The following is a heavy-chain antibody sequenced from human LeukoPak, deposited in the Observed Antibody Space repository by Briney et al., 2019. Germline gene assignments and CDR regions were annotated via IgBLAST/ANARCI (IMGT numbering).Heavy chain of an antibody. Sequence: PGGSLRLSCAASGFTFSSYSMNWVRQAPGKGLEWVSSISSSSSYIYYADSVKGRFTISRDNAKNSLYLQMNSLRAEDTAVYYCARVITAYCGGDCYSMGYWGQGTLVTVSS. V-gene: IGHV3-21*01. J-gene: IGHJ4*02. CDR3: ARVITAYCGGDCYSMGY. CDR1: GFTFSSYS. CDR2: ISSSSSYI. D-gene: IGHD2-21*02.